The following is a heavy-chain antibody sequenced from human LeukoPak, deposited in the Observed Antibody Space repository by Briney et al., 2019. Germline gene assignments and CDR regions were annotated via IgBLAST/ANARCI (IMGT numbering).Heavy chain of an antibody. Sequence: ASVKLTCTASGYTFTSYCISWMRQAPGQGLEWMGWISANNGDTNYAHKFQGRVTMTRDTSKSTTYFELRRPVSADDAVYYCGTDHGSGNEYYFDYWGQGTLVTVSS. CDR3: GTDHGSGNEYYFDY. CDR2: ISANNGDT. D-gene: IGHD3-10*01. J-gene: IGHJ4*02. CDR1: GYTFTSYC. V-gene: IGHV1-18*01.